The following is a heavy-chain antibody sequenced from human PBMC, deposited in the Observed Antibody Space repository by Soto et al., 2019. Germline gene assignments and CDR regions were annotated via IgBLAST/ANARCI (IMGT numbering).Heavy chain of an antibody. D-gene: IGHD3-9*01. CDR3: AKVSVQGTIYDAFDI. CDR2: ISGSGGST. Sequence: GGSLRLSCAASGFTFSSYAMSWVRQAPGKGLEWVSAISGSGGSTYYADSVKGRPTISRDNSKNTLYLQMNSLRAEDTAVYYCAKVSVQGTIYDAFDIWGQGTMVTVSS. CDR1: GFTFSSYA. J-gene: IGHJ3*02. V-gene: IGHV3-23*01.